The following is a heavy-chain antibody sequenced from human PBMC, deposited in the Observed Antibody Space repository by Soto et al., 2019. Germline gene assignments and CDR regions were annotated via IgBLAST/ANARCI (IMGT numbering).Heavy chain of an antibody. CDR2: IFYSGNT. V-gene: IGHV4-39*01. J-gene: IGHJ4*02. D-gene: IGHD1-26*01. Sequence: QLQLQESGPGLVKPSETLSLTCTVSGGSITTNSYYWGWIRQSPGKGLEWIGYIFYSGNTYYNPSLKSRVTISVDTSTNQFSLKVTSVTAADTAVYYCARRFGRCFDSWGQGTLVTVSS. CDR3: ARRFGRCFDS. CDR1: GGSITTNSYY.